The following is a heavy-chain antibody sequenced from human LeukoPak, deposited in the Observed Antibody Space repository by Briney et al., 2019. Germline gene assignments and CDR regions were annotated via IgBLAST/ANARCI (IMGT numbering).Heavy chain of an antibody. Sequence: GASVKVSCKASGYTFTSYYMHWVRQAPGQGLEWMGIINPSGGSTSYAQKFQGRVTLTRDTSVTTAYMELSWLRSDDTAVYYCAKSSNWSDNYFDPWGQGTLVTVSS. D-gene: IGHD6-6*01. J-gene: IGHJ5*02. CDR2: INPSGGST. CDR1: GYTFTSYY. V-gene: IGHV1-46*01. CDR3: AKSSNWSDNYFDP.